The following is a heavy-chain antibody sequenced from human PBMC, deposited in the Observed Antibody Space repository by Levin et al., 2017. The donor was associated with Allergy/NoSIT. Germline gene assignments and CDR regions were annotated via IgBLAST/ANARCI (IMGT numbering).Heavy chain of an antibody. D-gene: IGHD3-3*02. CDR3: ARDPIRADAFDI. V-gene: IGHV3-11*05. CDR1: GFTFSDYY. CDR2: ISSSSSYT. Sequence: GESLKISCAASGFTFSDYYMSWIRQAPGKGLEWVSYISSSSSYTNYADSVKGRFTISRDNAKNSLYLQMNSLRAEDTAVYYCARDPIRADAFDIWGQGTMVTVSS. J-gene: IGHJ3*02.